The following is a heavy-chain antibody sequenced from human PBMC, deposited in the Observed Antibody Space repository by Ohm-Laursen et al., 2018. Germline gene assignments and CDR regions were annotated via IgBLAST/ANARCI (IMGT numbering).Heavy chain of an antibody. CDR1: GSIFCNYC. J-gene: IGHJ3*02. CDR3: ARDPTFHAFDI. CDR2: IRKDGGET. Sequence: GSLRLSCAASGSIFCNYCMTWVRQAPGTGLEWVANIRKDGGETYYVDSVKGRFTISRDNAKNSLYLQINSLKGEDTAVYFCARDPTFHAFDIWGQGTMVTVSS. V-gene: IGHV3-7*01. D-gene: IGHD2/OR15-2a*01.